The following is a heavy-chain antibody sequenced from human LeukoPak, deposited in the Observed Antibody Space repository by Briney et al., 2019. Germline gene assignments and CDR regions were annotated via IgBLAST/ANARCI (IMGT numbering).Heavy chain of an antibody. V-gene: IGHV3-7*01. Sequence: GGSLRLSCAASGFTFSNYWMSWVRQAPGKGLEWVANIKQDGSEKYYVDSVKGRFTISRDNAKNSLYLQMTSLRAEDTAMYYCARTGGVGGTCFDYRGPGNLVTVSS. CDR2: IKQDGSEK. CDR3: ARTGGVGGTCFDY. D-gene: IGHD2-15*01. J-gene: IGHJ4*02. CDR1: GFTFSNYW.